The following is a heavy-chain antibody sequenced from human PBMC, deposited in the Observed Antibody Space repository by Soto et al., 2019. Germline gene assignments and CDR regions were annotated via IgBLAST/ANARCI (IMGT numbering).Heavy chain of an antibody. V-gene: IGHV3-23*01. Sequence: EVQLLESGGALVQPGVSLSLSCAASGFTYNNYAMGWVRQAPGKGLEWVSATSSSGYSAYYADSVKGRFTISRDNSRNTMFLQMNKLSAEDTAVYYCAKGSVVVAAKFDSWGQGTQVTVSS. CDR3: AKGSVVVAAKFDS. J-gene: IGHJ4*02. CDR2: TSSSGYSA. D-gene: IGHD2-21*02. CDR1: GFTYNNYA.